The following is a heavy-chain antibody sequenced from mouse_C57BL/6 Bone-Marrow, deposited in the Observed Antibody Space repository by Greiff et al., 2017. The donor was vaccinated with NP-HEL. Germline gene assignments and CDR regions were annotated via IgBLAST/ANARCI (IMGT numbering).Heavy chain of an antibody. J-gene: IGHJ1*03. CDR2: IWSGGST. CDR1: GFSLTSYG. D-gene: IGHD1-1*01. CDR3: ARGTVPWSFDV. Sequence: QVQLKQSGPGLVQPSQSLSITCTVSGFSLTSYGVHWVRQSPGKGLEWLGVIWSGGSTDYNAAFISRLSISKDNSKSQVFFKMNSLQADDTAIYYCARGTVPWSFDVWGTGTTVTVSS. V-gene: IGHV2-2*01.